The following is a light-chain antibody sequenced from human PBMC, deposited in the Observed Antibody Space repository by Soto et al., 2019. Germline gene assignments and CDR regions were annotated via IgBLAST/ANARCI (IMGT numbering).Light chain of an antibody. CDR1: QAMSTY. CDR3: QQLNGYQLA. J-gene: IGKJ4*02. CDR2: SES. Sequence: DIQLTQSPSFLSAFVGDTVTITCRASQAMSTYLAWYQQKPGKVPKLLIRSESTLQSGVPPRFSVGGSGTEFTLAISTLQPDDSVMYECQQLNGYQLAFGGGTNVESK. V-gene: IGKV1-9*01.